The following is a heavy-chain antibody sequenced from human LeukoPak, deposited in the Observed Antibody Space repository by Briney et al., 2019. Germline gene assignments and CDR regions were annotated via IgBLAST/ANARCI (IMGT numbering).Heavy chain of an antibody. Sequence: SETLSLTCTVSGGSISTNNYYCGWIRQPPGKGLEWIGSIYHSGSTYYNPSLKSRVTMSVDTSKNQFSLKLSSVTAADTAVYYCARHGVQSARWNWGQGTLVTVSS. J-gene: IGHJ4*02. CDR2: IYHSGST. CDR1: GGSISTNNYY. D-gene: IGHD6-25*01. CDR3: ARHGVQSARWN. V-gene: IGHV4-39*01.